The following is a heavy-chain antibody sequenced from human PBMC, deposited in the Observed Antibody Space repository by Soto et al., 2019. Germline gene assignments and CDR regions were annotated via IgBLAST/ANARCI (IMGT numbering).Heavy chain of an antibody. V-gene: IGHV3-15*01. CDR3: IGTYSGSSMRFDY. Sequence: EVQLVESGGGLVKPGGSLRLSCAASGFTFSNAWMTWVRQAPGKGLEWVGRVKSKTDGGTIDYAAPVKDRFTISRDDSKNTLYLKRNSLKTEDTAVYYCIGTYSGSSMRFDYWGQGTLVTVSS. CDR2: VKSKTDGGTI. D-gene: IGHD5-12*01. CDR1: GFTFSNAW. J-gene: IGHJ4*02.